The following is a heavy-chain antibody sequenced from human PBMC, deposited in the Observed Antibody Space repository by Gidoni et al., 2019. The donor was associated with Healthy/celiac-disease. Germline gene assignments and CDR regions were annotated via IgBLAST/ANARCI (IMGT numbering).Heavy chain of an antibody. D-gene: IGHD6-19*01. V-gene: IGHV3-30-3*01. CDR3: AREGYSSGWTSAFGGYYYYYGMDV. CDR2: ISNDGSSK. J-gene: IGHJ6*02. Sequence: VQLVASGGGVFQPGRSLRLSCAASGFTFSSYAMHWVRQAPGKGLEWVEVISNDGSSKYYADYMKGRFTISRDKSKNTLYLEMNSLRAEDTAVYYCAREGYSSGWTSAFGGYYYYYGMDVWGQGTTVTVSS. CDR1: GFTFSSYA.